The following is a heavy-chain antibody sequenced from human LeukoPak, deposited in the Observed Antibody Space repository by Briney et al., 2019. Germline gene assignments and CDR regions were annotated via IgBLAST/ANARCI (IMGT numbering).Heavy chain of an antibody. D-gene: IGHD6-13*01. Sequence: PGGSLRLSCAASGFTFSSYWMSWVRQAPGKGLEWVANIKQDGSEKYYVDSVKGRFTISRDNAKNSLYLQMNSLRAEDTAVYYCARDLDSSSWYQAPGDFDYWGQGTLVTVSS. CDR3: ARDLDSSSWYQAPGDFDY. J-gene: IGHJ4*02. CDR1: GFTFSSYW. V-gene: IGHV3-7*03. CDR2: IKQDGSEK.